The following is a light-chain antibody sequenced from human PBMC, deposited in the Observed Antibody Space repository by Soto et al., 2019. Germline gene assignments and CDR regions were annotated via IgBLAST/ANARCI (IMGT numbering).Light chain of an antibody. V-gene: IGKV1-5*01. Sequence: DIHMTQSPSTRSASVGDRGTITCRASQSISSWLAWYQQKPGKAPKLLIYDASSLESGVPSRFSGSGSGTEFTLTISTLQPDDFAIYYCQQYHSYWTFGQGAKVDIK. CDR3: QQYHSYWT. CDR1: QSISSW. CDR2: DAS. J-gene: IGKJ1*01.